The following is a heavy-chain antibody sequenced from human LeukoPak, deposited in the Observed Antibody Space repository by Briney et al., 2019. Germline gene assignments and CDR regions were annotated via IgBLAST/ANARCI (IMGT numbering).Heavy chain of an antibody. CDR2: INHGGST. CDR3: ARENSGSYREFDY. Sequence: PSETLSLTCAVYGGSFSAYYWHWIRQPPGKGLEWIGKINHGGSTTYNPSLKSRVTMSVDTSKNQFSLKLSSVTAADTAVYYCARENSGSYREFDYWGQGTLVTVSS. J-gene: IGHJ4*02. CDR1: GGSFSAYY. V-gene: IGHV4-34*01. D-gene: IGHD1-26*01.